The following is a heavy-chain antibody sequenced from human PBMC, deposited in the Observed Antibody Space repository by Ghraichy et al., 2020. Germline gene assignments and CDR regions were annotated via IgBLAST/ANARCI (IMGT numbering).Heavy chain of an antibody. CDR1: GFTFSSYA. Sequence: GSLRLSCAASGFTFSSYAMSWVRQAPGKGLEWVSAISGSGGSTYYADSVKGRFTISRDNSKNTLYLQMNSLRAEDTAVYYCAKFYVAVASFPDGMDVWGQGTTVTVSS. D-gene: IGHD6-19*01. V-gene: IGHV3-23*01. CDR3: AKFYVAVASFPDGMDV. CDR2: ISGSGGST. J-gene: IGHJ6*02.